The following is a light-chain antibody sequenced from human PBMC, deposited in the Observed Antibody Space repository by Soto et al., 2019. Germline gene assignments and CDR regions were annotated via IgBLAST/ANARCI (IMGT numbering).Light chain of an antibody. CDR3: QQYTSYPLT. CDR2: AAS. CDR1: QSLTSSY. J-gene: IGKJ4*01. Sequence: ESVLTQSPGILSLSPGERAALSCRASQSLTSSYLAWYQQKPGQAPRLLIYAASRRATGIPDRFSGSGSGTDFTLTISSLQPEDFASFYCQQYTSYPLTFGGGTKVDIK. V-gene: IGKV3-20*01.